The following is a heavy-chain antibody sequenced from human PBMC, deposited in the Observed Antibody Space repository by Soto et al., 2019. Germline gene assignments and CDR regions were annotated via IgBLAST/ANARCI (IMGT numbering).Heavy chain of an antibody. CDR1: GDNFKKKC. CDR3: ARGPFRTPAMDV. Sequence: AVKVSCKTSGDNFKKKCCTWVRQAPGQGLEWMGGTIPALGKTHYIEKFQGRVTITVDDATRTVYMEVRDLTSEDTAIYYCARGPFRTPAMDVWGQGTTVTVSS. CDR2: TIPALGKT. D-gene: IGHD3-10*01. J-gene: IGHJ6*02. V-gene: IGHV1-69*10.